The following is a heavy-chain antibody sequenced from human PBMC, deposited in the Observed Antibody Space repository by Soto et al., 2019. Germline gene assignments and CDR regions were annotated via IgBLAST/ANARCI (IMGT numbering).Heavy chain of an antibody. J-gene: IGHJ2*01. Sequence: EVQLLESGGGSVQPGGSLRLSCAASGFTFSSYAMSWVRQAPGKGLEWVSAISGSGGSTYYADSVKGRFTISRDNSKNTLYLQMNSLRAEDTAVYYCAKDARYDFWSGYYTLSWYFDLWGRGTLVTVSS. CDR2: ISGSGGST. CDR3: AKDARYDFWSGYYTLSWYFDL. CDR1: GFTFSSYA. V-gene: IGHV3-23*01. D-gene: IGHD3-3*01.